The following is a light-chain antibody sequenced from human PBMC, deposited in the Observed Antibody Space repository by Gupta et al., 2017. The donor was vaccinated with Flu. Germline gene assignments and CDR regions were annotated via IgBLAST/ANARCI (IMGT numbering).Light chain of an antibody. V-gene: IGLV1-47*01. CDR1: SSNIGSNY. CDR3: AAWDDSLRGPV. Sequence: QSVLPQPPSASATPGQGVAVSCSGSSSNIGSNYVYWYQQVPGTAPKLLIFRHNQRPSGVSARFSGSKSGTSASLDISDLRSEDEADYYCAAWDDSLRGPVFGGGTKLTVL. CDR2: RHN. J-gene: IGLJ3*02.